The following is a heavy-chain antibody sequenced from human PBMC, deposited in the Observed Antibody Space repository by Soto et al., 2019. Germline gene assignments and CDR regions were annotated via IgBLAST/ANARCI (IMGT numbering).Heavy chain of an antibody. CDR3: ARVRKLEPGSYGMDV. D-gene: IGHD1-1*01. Sequence: QVQLQESGPGLVKPSQTLSLTCTVSGGSISSATYYWGWIRQPPGKGLDWIGYVYYSGNTYCNPSLKSRVTISVDTSKNQFSLKLNSVTAADTAVYYCARVRKLEPGSYGMDVWGQGTTVTVSS. CDR1: GGSISSATYY. J-gene: IGHJ6*02. V-gene: IGHV4-30-4*01. CDR2: VYYSGNT.